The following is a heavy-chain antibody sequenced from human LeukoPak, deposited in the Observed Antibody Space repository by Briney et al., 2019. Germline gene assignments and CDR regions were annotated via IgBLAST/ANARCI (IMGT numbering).Heavy chain of an antibody. J-gene: IGHJ4*02. V-gene: IGHV4-4*07. CDR3: ARQQLKTMASFDY. CDR2: IYTSGST. D-gene: IGHD4/OR15-4a*01. Sequence: SETLSLTCTVSGGSISSYHWSWIRQPAGKGLEWIGRIYTSGSTNYNPSLKSRVTMSVDTSKNQFSLKLTSVTAADTAVYYCARQQLKTMASFDYWGQGTLVTVSS. CDR1: GGSISSYH.